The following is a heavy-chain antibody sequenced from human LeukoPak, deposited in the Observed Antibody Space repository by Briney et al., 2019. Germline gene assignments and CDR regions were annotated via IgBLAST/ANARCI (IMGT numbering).Heavy chain of an antibody. CDR3: ARDVFDY. V-gene: IGHV3-21*01. Sequence: GGSLRLSCAASGFTFSSYSMNWVRQAPGKGLEWVSSISSTGTYIYYADSVKGRFTISRDSAENSLYLQMNSVTAEDTAVYYCARDVFDYWGQGTRVTVSS. CDR2: ISSTGTYI. CDR1: GFTFSSYS. J-gene: IGHJ4*02.